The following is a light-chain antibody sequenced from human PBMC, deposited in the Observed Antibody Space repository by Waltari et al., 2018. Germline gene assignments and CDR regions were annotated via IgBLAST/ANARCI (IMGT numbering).Light chain of an antibody. CDR3: QQSYSTPPRT. V-gene: IGKV1-39*01. CDR1: QSISRH. Sequence: DIQMTQSTASLSASVGDRVTITCRASQSISRHLNWYQQRPGNAPKLLIYASSNLQSGVPSRFSGSGSGTEFTLTISSLQPEDFATYYCQQSYSTPPRTFGQGTKVEMK. CDR2: ASS. J-gene: IGKJ1*01.